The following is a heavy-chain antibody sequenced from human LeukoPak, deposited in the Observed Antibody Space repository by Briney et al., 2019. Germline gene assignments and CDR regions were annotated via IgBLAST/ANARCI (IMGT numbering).Heavy chain of an antibody. Sequence: GGSLRLSCAASGFTFSSYAMTWVRQAPGKGLEWVSAISGSGVGTYYADSVKGRFTISRDNSKNTLFLQMNSLRAEDTAVYFCAKSSYDFWSGYSGGFQHWGQGTLVTVSS. CDR2: ISGSGVGT. CDR3: AKSSYDFWSGYSGGFQH. CDR1: GFTFSSYA. D-gene: IGHD3-3*01. J-gene: IGHJ1*01. V-gene: IGHV3-23*01.